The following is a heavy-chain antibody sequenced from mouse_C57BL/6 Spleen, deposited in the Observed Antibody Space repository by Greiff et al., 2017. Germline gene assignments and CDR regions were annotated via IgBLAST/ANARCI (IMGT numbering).Heavy chain of an antibody. Sequence: QVQLQQPGAELVKPGASVKLSCKASGYTFTSYWMQWVKQRPGQGLEWIGEIDPSDSYTNYNQKFKGKATLTVATSSSTAYMQLSSLTSEDSAVYYCALWLRREAMDYWGQGTSVTVSS. V-gene: IGHV1-50*01. CDR2: IDPSDSYT. CDR3: ALWLRREAMDY. CDR1: GYTFTSYW. D-gene: IGHD2-2*01. J-gene: IGHJ4*01.